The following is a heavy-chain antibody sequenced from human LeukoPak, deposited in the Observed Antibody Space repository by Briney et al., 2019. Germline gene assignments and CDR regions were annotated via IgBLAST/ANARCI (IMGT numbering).Heavy chain of an antibody. Sequence: SVNVSCTASVGTFSSYAISWARHAPGQGLEWMGGITSIFGTAHYAQKFQGRVTITADESTSTAYMELSSLRSEDTAVYYCARALKGQDGYSQMDVWGQGTTVTVSS. D-gene: IGHD5-24*01. V-gene: IGHV1-69*13. CDR1: VGTFSSYA. CDR2: ITSIFGTA. CDR3: ARALKGQDGYSQMDV. J-gene: IGHJ6*02.